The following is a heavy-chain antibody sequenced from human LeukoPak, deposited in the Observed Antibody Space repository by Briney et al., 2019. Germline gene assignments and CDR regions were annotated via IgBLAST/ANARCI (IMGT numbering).Heavy chain of an antibody. CDR3: ATQGYCSSTSCPGRPEASYYYYGMDV. CDR2: ISSSGSTI. J-gene: IGHJ6*02. Sequence: GGSLRLSCAASGFTFSDYYMSWIRQAPGKGLEWVSYISSSGSTIYYADSVKGRFTISRENAKNSLYLQMNSLRAEDTAVYYCATQGYCSSTSCPGRPEASYYYYGMDVWGQGTTVTVSS. V-gene: IGHV3-11*01. D-gene: IGHD2-2*01. CDR1: GFTFSDYY.